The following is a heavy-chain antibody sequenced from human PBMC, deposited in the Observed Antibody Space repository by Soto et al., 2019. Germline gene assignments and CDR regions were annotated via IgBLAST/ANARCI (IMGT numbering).Heavy chain of an antibody. CDR3: ARDTIYCSGGSCYLPYGMDV. D-gene: IGHD2-15*01. CDR1: GYTFTSYG. CDR2: ISAYNGNT. J-gene: IGHJ6*02. Sequence: ASVKVSCKASGYTFTSYGISWVRQAPGQGLEWMGWISAYNGNTNYAQKLQGRVTMTTDTSTSTAYMELGSLRSDDTAVYYCARDTIYCSGGSCYLPYGMDVWGQGTTVTVS. V-gene: IGHV1-18*01.